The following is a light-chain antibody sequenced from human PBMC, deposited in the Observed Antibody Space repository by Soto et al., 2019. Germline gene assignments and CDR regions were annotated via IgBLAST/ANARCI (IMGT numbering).Light chain of an antibody. V-gene: IGKV4-1*01. Sequence: DIVMTQSPDSLAVSLGERATINCKSSKSVLYSSNNKNYLAWYQQKPGQPPKLLIYWASTRESGVPDRFSGSGSGTDVTLTISSLQAEDVAVYYCQQYYSTPPRTFGQGTKVEIK. CDR2: WAS. CDR1: KSVLYSSNNKNY. CDR3: QQYYSTPPRT. J-gene: IGKJ1*01.